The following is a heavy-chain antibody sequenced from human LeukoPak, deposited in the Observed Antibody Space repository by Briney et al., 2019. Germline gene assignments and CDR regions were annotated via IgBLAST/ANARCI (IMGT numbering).Heavy chain of an antibody. Sequence: PGGSLRLSCAASGFTVSSNYMSWVRQAPGKGLEWVSVIYNGGSTYYADSVKGRFTISRDNSKNTLYLQMNSLRAEDTAVYYCARDHYYDSSGYYRFDYWGQGTLVTVSS. CDR3: ARDHYYDSSGYYRFDY. CDR2: IYNGGST. CDR1: GFTVSSNY. V-gene: IGHV3-53*01. D-gene: IGHD3-22*01. J-gene: IGHJ4*02.